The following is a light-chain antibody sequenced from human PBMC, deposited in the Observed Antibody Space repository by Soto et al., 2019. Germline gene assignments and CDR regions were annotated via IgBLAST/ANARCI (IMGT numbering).Light chain of an antibody. CDR3: QQVHSYPLT. CDR1: QSVSSSY. J-gene: IGKJ4*01. V-gene: IGKV3D-7*01. CDR2: GAS. Sequence: PGERVTLSCRASQSVSSSYLACYQQKPGQAPRLLIYGASSRATGIPSRFSGSGSGTQFTLTISSLQPEDFATYYCQQVHSYPLTFGGGTKVDIK.